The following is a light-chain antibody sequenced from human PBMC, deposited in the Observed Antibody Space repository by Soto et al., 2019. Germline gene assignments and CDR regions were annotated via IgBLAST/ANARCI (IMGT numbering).Light chain of an antibody. J-gene: IGKJ2*01. Sequence: EIVLTQSPATLSLSPGERATLSCRSSQSVSSYLAWYQQKPGQAPRLLIYDASNRATGIPARFSGSGSGTDSTLHISSLEPEDFAVYYFQQRSNWPPMYTFGQGTKLEIK. CDR2: DAS. CDR3: QQRSNWPPMYT. CDR1: QSVSSY. V-gene: IGKV3-11*01.